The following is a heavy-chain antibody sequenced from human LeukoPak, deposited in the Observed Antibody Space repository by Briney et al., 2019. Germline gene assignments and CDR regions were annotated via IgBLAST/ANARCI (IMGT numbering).Heavy chain of an antibody. V-gene: IGHV3-7*01. CDR3: ARGTHSGFDY. CDR2: IKQDGSEK. J-gene: IGHJ4*02. Sequence: PGGSLRHSCGTSGFIFSTYGMHWVRQAPGKGLEWVANIKQDGSEKYYVDSVKGRFTISRDNAKNSLYLQMNSLRAEDTAVYYCARGTHSGFDYWGQGTLVTVSS. D-gene: IGHD2-2*01. CDR1: GFIFSTYG.